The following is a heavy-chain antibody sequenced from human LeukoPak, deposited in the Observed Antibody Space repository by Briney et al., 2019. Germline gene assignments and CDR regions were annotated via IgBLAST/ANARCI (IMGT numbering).Heavy chain of an antibody. CDR1: GFTFSTYW. V-gene: IGHV3-7*05. D-gene: IGHD6-19*01. Sequence: GGSLRLSCAASGFTFSTYWMSWVRQAPGKGLEWVANIKEDGSVKNYVDSVKGRFTISRDNAKNSLYLQMNSLRAEDTAVYYCTRLTEPVAGPAFDIWGQGTMVTVSS. CDR2: IKEDGSVK. J-gene: IGHJ3*02. CDR3: TRLTEPVAGPAFDI.